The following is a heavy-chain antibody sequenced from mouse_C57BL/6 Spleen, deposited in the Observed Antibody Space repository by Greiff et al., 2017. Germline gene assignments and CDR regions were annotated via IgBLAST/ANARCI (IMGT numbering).Heavy chain of an antibody. CDR1: GYTFTSYW. CDR2: IHPNSGST. V-gene: IGHV1-64*01. Sequence: QVQLQQPGAELVKPGASVKLSCKASGYTFTSYWMHWVKQRPGQGLEWIGMIHPNSGSTNYNEKFKSKATLTVDKSSSTAYMQLSSLTYEDSAVYYCASQWGYYFDYWGQGTTLTGSS. J-gene: IGHJ2*01. D-gene: IGHD1-3*01. CDR3: ASQWGYYFDY.